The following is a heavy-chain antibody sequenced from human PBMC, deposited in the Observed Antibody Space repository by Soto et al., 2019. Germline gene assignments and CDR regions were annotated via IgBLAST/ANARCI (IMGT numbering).Heavy chain of an antibody. Sequence: ASVKVSCKASGYTFNGYYVQWVRQAPGQGLEWMGWISAYNGNTNYAQKLQGRVTMTTDTSTSTAYMELRSLRSDDTAVYYCARDLPRASYSSGWYNFDYWGQGTLVTVSS. CDR3: ARDLPRASYSSGWYNFDY. D-gene: IGHD6-19*01. V-gene: IGHV1-18*04. J-gene: IGHJ4*02. CDR2: ISAYNGNT. CDR1: GYTFNGYY.